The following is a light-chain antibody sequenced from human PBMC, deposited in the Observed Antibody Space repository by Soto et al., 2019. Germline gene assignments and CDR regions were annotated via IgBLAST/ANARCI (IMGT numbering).Light chain of an antibody. V-gene: IGLV1-51*01. CDR1: SSNIGNNY. CDR2: DNN. J-gene: IGLJ1*01. CDR3: GTWDSSLSAYV. Sequence: QSVLTQPPSVSAAPGQKVTISCSGGSSNIGNNYVSWYQQLPGTVPKLLIYDNNKRPSGIPDRFSGSKSGTSATLGITGLQTGDEADYYCGTWDSSLSAYVFGTGTKVTVL.